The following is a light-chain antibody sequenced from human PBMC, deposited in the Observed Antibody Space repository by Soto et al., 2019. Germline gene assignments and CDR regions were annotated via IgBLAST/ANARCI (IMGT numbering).Light chain of an antibody. Sequence: EIVMTQSPATLSVSPGERATLSCRASQSVSGNLAWYQQKPGQAPRLLIYGASTRATGIPARFSGSGSGTEYTLTISSRQSEDFAVYYCQQYYNWPPYTFGQGTKLEIK. V-gene: IGKV3-15*01. CDR3: QQYYNWPPYT. CDR1: QSVSGN. J-gene: IGKJ2*01. CDR2: GAS.